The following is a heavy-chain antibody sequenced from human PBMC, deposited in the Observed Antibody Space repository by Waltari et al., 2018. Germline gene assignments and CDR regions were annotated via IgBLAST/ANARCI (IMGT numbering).Heavy chain of an antibody. CDR1: GGSFSGYY. CDR3: ARGRPRRVWGSYRFDY. J-gene: IGHJ4*02. CDR2: INHSGST. D-gene: IGHD3-16*02. V-gene: IGHV4-34*01. Sequence: QVQLQQWGAGLLKPSETLSLTCAVYGGSFSGYYWSWIRQPPGKGLEWIGEINHSGSTNYNPSLKSRVTISVDTSKNQFSLKLSSVTAADTAVYYCARGRPRRVWGSYRFDYWGQGTLVTVSS.